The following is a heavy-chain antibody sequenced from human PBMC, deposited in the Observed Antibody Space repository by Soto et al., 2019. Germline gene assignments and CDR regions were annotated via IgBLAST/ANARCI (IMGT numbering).Heavy chain of an antibody. CDR2: IDPGDSET. CDR1: GYTFNAYW. CDR3: ARQLTAAADIDY. Sequence: GESLKISCQASGYTFNAYWIAWVRQTPGKGLEWMGIIDPGDSETRYRPSFQGQVTISADKSISTAYLQWGSLKVSDSAMYYCARQLTAAADIDYWGQGTLVTVSS. V-gene: IGHV5-51*01. J-gene: IGHJ4*02. D-gene: IGHD6-13*01.